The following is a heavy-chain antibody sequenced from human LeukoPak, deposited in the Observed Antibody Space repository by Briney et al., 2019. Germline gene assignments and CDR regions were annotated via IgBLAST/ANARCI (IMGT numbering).Heavy chain of an antibody. CDR3: ARDWNGGLAARLDYYYYMDV. D-gene: IGHD6-6*01. CDR2: IIPILGIA. Sequence: GASVKVSCKASGYTFTSYDISWVRQAPGQGLEWMGRIIPILGIANYAQKFQGRVTITADKSTSTAYMELSSLRSEDTAVYYCARDWNGGLAARLDYYYYMDVWGKGTTVTVSS. J-gene: IGHJ6*03. V-gene: IGHV1-69*04. CDR1: GYTFTSYD.